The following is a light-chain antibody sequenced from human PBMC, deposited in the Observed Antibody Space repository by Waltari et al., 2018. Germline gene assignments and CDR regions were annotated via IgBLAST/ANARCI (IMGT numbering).Light chain of an antibody. CDR2: QVT. CDR3: SSDAGSNLV. Sequence: QSALTQPPSASGSPGQSVIISCTGTNSDVGGFNYVSWYQQHPGKAPKLMIYQVTQRPAGVPDRFSGSKSCNTASLTGSGLQTEDEANYYCSSDAGSNLVFGGGTKLTVL. V-gene: IGLV2-8*01. J-gene: IGLJ2*01. CDR1: NSDVGGFNY.